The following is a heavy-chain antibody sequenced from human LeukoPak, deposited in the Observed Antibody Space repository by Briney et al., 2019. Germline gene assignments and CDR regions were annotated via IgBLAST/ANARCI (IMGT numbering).Heavy chain of an antibody. V-gene: IGHV3-74*01. CDR3: ARGHHYYDSSAYYY. CDR1: GFTFISYW. Sequence: PGGSLRLSGAASGFTFISYWMHWVRQAPGKGLVWVSRINSDGSTTSYAASVKGRFTISRDTAKNTLYLQMNSLRAEDTAVYYCARGHHYYDSSAYYYWGQGTLVTVSS. D-gene: IGHD3-22*01. J-gene: IGHJ4*02. CDR2: INSDGSTT.